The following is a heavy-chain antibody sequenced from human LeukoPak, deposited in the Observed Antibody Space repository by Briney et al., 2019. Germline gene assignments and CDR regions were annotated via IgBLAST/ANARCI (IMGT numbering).Heavy chain of an antibody. V-gene: IGHV3-23*01. Sequence: PGGSLRLSCAASGFTFSSYSMNWVRQAPGKGLECVSAISGSGHKSYYADSVEGRFTVSRDNSRNTLFMQMNSLRAEDTAVYYCARVSGTIQIWPQPFGDGMAVWGQGTTVTVSS. CDR3: ARVSGTIQIWPQPFGDGMAV. J-gene: IGHJ6*02. CDR2: ISGSGHKS. D-gene: IGHD5-18*01. CDR1: GFTFSSYS.